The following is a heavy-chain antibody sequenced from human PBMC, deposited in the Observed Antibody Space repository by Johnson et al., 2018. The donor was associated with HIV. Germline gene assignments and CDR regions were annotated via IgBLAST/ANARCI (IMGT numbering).Heavy chain of an antibody. CDR2: LFSGGST. D-gene: IGHD3-16*01. CDR3: AKQGEAYAFDI. J-gene: IGHJ3*02. Sequence: VQLVESGGGLVQPGGSLRLSCAASGFSVSSYYMSWVRQAPGKGLEWVSVLFSGGSTYYADSVKGRFTISSDNSKNTLYLQMNSLRAEDTAVYYCAKQGEAYAFDIWGQGTMVTVSS. CDR1: GFSVSSYY. V-gene: IGHV3-66*04.